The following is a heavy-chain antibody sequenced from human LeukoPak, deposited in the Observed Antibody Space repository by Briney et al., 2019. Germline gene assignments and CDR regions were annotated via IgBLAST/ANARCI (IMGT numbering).Heavy chain of an antibody. Sequence: SETLSLTCTVSSGSISSTSSYWGWIRQPPGKGLEWIGNIYYTGTTYYNPSLKSRVTISVDTSKNQFSLKLSSVTAADTAVYYCARGYYYVSGSYSFFDYWGQGTLVTVSS. CDR1: SGSISSTSSY. CDR2: IYYTGTT. J-gene: IGHJ4*02. CDR3: ARGYYYVSGSYSFFDY. V-gene: IGHV4-39*01. D-gene: IGHD3-10*01.